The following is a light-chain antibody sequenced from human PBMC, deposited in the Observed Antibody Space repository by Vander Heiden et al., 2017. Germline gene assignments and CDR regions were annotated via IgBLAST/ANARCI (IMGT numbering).Light chain of an antibody. CDR2: WAS. Sequence: IVMTQSPDSLAVSLGERATINCMSSQSLLYSSNNKNHLAWYQQKPGQPPKLLIYWASTRESGVPDRFSGRGSGTDFTLTISSLQAEDVAVYYCQQYYSTPQTFGQGTRVDVK. V-gene: IGKV4-1*01. J-gene: IGKJ1*01. CDR1: QSLLYSSNNKNH. CDR3: QQYYSTPQT.